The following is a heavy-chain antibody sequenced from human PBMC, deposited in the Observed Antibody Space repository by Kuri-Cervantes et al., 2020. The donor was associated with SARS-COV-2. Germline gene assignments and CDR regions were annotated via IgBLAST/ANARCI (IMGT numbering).Heavy chain of an antibody. CDR1: GFTFSSYA. CDR2: ISYDGSNK. V-gene: IGHV3-30-3*01. J-gene: IGHJ3*02. D-gene: IGHD1/OR15-1a*01. Sequence: GESLKISCAASGFTFSSYAMHWVRQAPGKGLEWVAVISYDGSNKYYADSVKGRFTISRDNSKNTLYLQMNSLRAEDTALYYCARDRTVAEQFHDAFDIWGQGTMVTVSS. CDR3: ARDRTVAEQFHDAFDI.